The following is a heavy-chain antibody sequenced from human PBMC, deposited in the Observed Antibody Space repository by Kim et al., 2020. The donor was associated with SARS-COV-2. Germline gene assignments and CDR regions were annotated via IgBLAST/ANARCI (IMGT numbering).Heavy chain of an antibody. CDR3: AKGSSSWQIYITVFDY. Sequence: GGSLRLSCAASGFTFRNYALHWVRQAPGKGPEWVSVISYDGTNKYYADSVKGRFTISRDNSKNTLYLQMNSLRAEDTAVYYCAKGSSSWQIYITVFDYWG. V-gene: IGHV3-30-3*01. J-gene: IGHJ4*01. CDR1: GFTFRNYA. CDR2: ISYDGTNK. D-gene: IGHD6-13*01.